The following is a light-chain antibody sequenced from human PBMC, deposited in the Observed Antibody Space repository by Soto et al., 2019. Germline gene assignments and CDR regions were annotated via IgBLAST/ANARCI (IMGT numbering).Light chain of an antibody. CDR1: QSVNSD. V-gene: IGKV3-15*01. CDR3: QQYSQWPSYT. J-gene: IGKJ2*01. CDR2: DAS. Sequence: EIVMTQSPATVPASPGERVTLSCRASQSVNSDLAWYQQTPGQAPRPLTYDASTRAAGVPARFSGSGSGTEFTLTISSLQSEDFALYYCQQYSQWPSYTFGQGTKVDIK.